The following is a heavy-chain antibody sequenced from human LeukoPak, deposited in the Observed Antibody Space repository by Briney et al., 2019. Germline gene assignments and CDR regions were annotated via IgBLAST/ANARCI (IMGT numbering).Heavy chain of an antibody. CDR1: GFTFSYYA. CDR3: AREPWVDYGDYNWFDP. CDR2: IKQDGSEK. D-gene: IGHD4-17*01. J-gene: IGHJ5*02. Sequence: GGSLRLSCVASGFTFSYYAMHWVRQALGKGLEWVANIKQDGSEKYYVDSVKGRFTISRDNAKNSLYLQMNSLRAEDTAVYYCAREPWVDYGDYNWFDPWGQGTLVTVSS. V-gene: IGHV3-7*05.